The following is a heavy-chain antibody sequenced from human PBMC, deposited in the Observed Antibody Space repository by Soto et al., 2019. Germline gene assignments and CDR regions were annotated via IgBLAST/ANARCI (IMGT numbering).Heavy chain of an antibody. V-gene: IGHV3-21*01. CDR3: ARDRGYDAHDYYYNAMDA. CDR1: GFTFRTYT. CDR2: IRGFSPYT. D-gene: IGHD2-15*01. J-gene: IGHJ6*02. Sequence: GGSLRLSCISSGFTFRTYTMNWVRQAPGKGLEWVSGIRGFSPYTFYAESVKGRFTISRDNAKNSLYLQMNSLRAEDTAVYYCARDRGYDAHDYYYNAMDAWGQGTTVTVSS.